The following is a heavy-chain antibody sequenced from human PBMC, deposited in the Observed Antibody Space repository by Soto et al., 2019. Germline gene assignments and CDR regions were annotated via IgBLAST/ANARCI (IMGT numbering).Heavy chain of an antibody. CDR2: IYYSGST. CDR1: GGSISSGDYY. Sequence: PSETLSLTCTVSGGSISSGDYYWSWIRQPPGKGLEWIGYIYYSGSTNYNPSLKSRVTISVDTSKNQFSLKLSSVTAADTAVYYCARGYSGSCSSRKYGMDVWGQGTTVTVSS. J-gene: IGHJ6*02. CDR3: ARGYSGSCSSRKYGMDV. V-gene: IGHV4-30-4*01. D-gene: IGHD1-26*01.